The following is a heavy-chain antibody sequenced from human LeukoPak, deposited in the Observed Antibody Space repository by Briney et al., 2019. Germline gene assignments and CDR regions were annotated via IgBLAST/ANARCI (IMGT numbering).Heavy chain of an antibody. J-gene: IGHJ4*02. D-gene: IGHD6-13*01. CDR2: IKQDGSEK. CDR3: ARGLLTRFGYSSSSPGGFDY. V-gene: IGHV3-7*01. CDR1: GFMFNNYW. Sequence: PGGSLRLSCAASGFMFNNYWMSWVRQAPGKGLEWVAKIKQDGSEKNYVGSVKGRFTISRDNAKNSLYLQMNSLRAEDTAVYYCARGLLTRFGYSSSSPGGFDYWGQGTLVTVSS.